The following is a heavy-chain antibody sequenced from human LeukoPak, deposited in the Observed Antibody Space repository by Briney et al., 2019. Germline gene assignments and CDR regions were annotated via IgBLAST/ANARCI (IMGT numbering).Heavy chain of an antibody. V-gene: IGHV1-69*01. Sequence: SVKVSCKASGGAFSSYAISWVRQAPGQGLEWMGGIIPIFGTANYAQKFQGRVTITADESTSTAYMELSSLRSEDTAVYYCAAYCSSTSCQLSFDYWGQGTLVTVSS. CDR1: GGAFSSYA. CDR3: AAYCSSTSCQLSFDY. D-gene: IGHD2-2*01. CDR2: IIPIFGTA. J-gene: IGHJ4*02.